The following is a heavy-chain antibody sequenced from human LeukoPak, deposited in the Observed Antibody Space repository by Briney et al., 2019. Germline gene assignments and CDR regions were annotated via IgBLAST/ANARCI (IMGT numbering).Heavy chain of an antibody. CDR3: AKDLGQWLARGFRTSFDY. D-gene: IGHD6-19*01. J-gene: IGHJ4*02. Sequence: TGGSLRLSCAASGFTFSSYAMSWVRQAPGKGLEWVSAISGSGGSTYYADSVKGRFTISRDNSKNTLYLQMNSLRAEDTAVYYCAKDLGQWLARGFRTSFDYWGQGTLVTVSS. V-gene: IGHV3-23*01. CDR2: ISGSGGST. CDR1: GFTFSSYA.